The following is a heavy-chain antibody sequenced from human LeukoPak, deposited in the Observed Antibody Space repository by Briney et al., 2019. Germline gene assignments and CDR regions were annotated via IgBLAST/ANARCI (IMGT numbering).Heavy chain of an antibody. CDR3: AKVGVVVVPAANDY. CDR2: ISVSGGST. Sequence: GGSLRLSCAASGFTFSSYAMSWVRQAPGRGLEWVSAISVSGGSTYYADSVKGRFTIARDNSKNTPYLKMNRLRAEETAVYYCAKVGVVVVPAANDYWGQGTLVTVSS. V-gene: IGHV3-23*01. D-gene: IGHD2-2*01. J-gene: IGHJ4*02. CDR1: GFTFSSYA.